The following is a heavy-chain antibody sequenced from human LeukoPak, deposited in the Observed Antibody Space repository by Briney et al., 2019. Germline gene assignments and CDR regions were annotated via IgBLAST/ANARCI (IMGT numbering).Heavy chain of an antibody. J-gene: IGHJ4*02. Sequence: KPSETLSLTCTVSGYSISSGYYWGWIRQPPGKGLEWIGSIYHSGSTYYNPSLKSRVTTSVDTSKNQFSLKLSSVTAADTAVYYCARDDYYDSSGTFDYWGQGTLVTVSS. CDR3: ARDDYYDSSGTFDY. V-gene: IGHV4-38-2*02. D-gene: IGHD3-22*01. CDR2: IYHSGST. CDR1: GYSISSGYY.